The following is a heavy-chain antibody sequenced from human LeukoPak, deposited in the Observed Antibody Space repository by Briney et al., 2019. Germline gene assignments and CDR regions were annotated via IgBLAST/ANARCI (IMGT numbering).Heavy chain of an antibody. CDR1: GFTFSSYG. J-gene: IGHJ3*02. CDR2: ICNEVSNK. Sequence: GGSLRLSCAASGFTFSSYGMHWVRQAPGKGLEWVADICNEVSNKYYADSVKGGLTISRENSKNTLYLQMNSLRAEDTAVYHCAKPYSSSAFDIWGQGTMVTVSS. D-gene: IGHD6-6*01. V-gene: IGHV3-33*06. CDR3: AKPYSSSAFDI.